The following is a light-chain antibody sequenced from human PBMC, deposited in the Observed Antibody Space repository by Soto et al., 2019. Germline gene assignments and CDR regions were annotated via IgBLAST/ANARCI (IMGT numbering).Light chain of an antibody. CDR2: GAS. CDR1: PTVRANY. J-gene: IGKJ1*01. Sequence: EIVLTQSPGTLSLSPGDRATLSCRASPTVRANYLAWYQQKPCQAPRLVIHGASNRATDIPDRVSGSGSGTDFTLTINRLEREDFAVYYCQQYVDSPVTFGQGTKVEIK. V-gene: IGKV3-20*01. CDR3: QQYVDSPVT.